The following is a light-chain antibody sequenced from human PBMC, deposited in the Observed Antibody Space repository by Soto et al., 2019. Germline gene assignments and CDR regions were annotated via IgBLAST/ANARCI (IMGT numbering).Light chain of an antibody. CDR1: QSISNY. CDR3: QQSYSTPPYT. CDR2: AAS. V-gene: IGKV1-39*01. J-gene: IGKJ2*01. Sequence: DIQMTQSPSSLSASVGDRVTITCRASQSISNYLNWYQQKPGKAPKLLIYAASSLQSGVLSRFSGSGSGTDFTLTISSLQPEDFATYYCQQSYSTPPYTFGQGTKLEIK.